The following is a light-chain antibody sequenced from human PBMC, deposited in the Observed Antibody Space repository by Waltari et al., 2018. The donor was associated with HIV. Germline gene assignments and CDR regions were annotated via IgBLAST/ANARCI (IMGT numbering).Light chain of an antibody. CDR1: NIGIKS. Sequence: SYVLTQPPSVSVALGETARITCGGNNIGIKSVHWYQRKPGQAPLLVIYYGSDRPPGIPERISGSKSVHTATLTISRVEAGDEADYYCQVWDTGSDQVVFGVRTKLTVL. J-gene: IGLJ2*01. CDR3: QVWDTGSDQVV. V-gene: IGLV3-21*04. CDR2: YGS.